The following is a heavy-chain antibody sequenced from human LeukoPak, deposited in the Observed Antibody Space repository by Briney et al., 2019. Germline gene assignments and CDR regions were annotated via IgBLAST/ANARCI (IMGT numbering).Heavy chain of an antibody. Sequence: SQTLSLTCTVSGGSISSGSYYWSWIRQPAGKGLEWIGRIYTSGSINYNPSLKSRVTISVDTSKNQFSLKLSSVTAADTAVYYCAREMGSRAFDIWGQGTMVTVSS. CDR1: GGSISSGSYY. V-gene: IGHV4-61*02. CDR2: IYTSGSI. J-gene: IGHJ3*02. D-gene: IGHD3-10*01. CDR3: AREMGSRAFDI.